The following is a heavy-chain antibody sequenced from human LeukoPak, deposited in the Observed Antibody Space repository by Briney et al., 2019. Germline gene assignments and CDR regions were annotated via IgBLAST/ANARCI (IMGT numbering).Heavy chain of an antibody. J-gene: IGHJ4*02. CDR2: IYYSGNT. Sequence: PAVTLSLTCTVSVGSIRDYYRHWIRQPPGKGLEGIGYIYYSGNTNYNPSLKSRVTISVTTTTNQFSLKLSSVTAADTAVYYSPSEQRGYNYGFDYWGQRTLVTVSS. V-gene: IGHV4-59*07. CDR1: VGSIRDYY. CDR3: PSEQRGYNYGFDY. D-gene: IGHD5-18*01.